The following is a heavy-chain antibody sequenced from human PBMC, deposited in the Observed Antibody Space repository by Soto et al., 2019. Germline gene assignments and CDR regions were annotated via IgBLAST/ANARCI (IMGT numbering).Heavy chain of an antibody. V-gene: IGHV3-23*01. D-gene: IGHD6-19*01. J-gene: IGHJ4*02. CDR1: GFTFSTYA. Sequence: EVQLLESGGGLVQPGGSLRLSCAASGFTFSTYAMNWVRQAPGKGLEGVSGISGSGDSTYYADSVKGRCTVPRDNSKNTLYLQMNSLRAEDTAVFYCAKERSSGWSLDYWGQGTLVTVSS. CDR3: AKERSSGWSLDY. CDR2: ISGSGDST.